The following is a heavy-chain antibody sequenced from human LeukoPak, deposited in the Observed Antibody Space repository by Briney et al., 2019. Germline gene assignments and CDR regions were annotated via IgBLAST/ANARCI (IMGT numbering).Heavy chain of an antibody. CDR2: ISGSGGST. CDR1: GFTLSSYA. J-gene: IGHJ2*01. D-gene: IGHD5-24*01. Sequence: GGSLRLSCAASGFTLSSYAMSWVRQARGKGLEWVSAISGSGGSTYYADSVKGRFTISRDNSKNTLYLQMNSLRAEDTAVYYCAKGGRDGPWYFDLWGRGTLVTVSS. CDR3: AKGGRDGPWYFDL. V-gene: IGHV3-23*01.